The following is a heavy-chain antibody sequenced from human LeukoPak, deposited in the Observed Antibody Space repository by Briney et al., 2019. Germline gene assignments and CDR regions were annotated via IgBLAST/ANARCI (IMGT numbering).Heavy chain of an antibody. CDR2: ISGSGGST. CDR3: AGYYYGSESYYHKGYY. D-gene: IGHD3-10*01. CDR1: GFTFSSYA. V-gene: IGHV3-23*01. Sequence: GGSLRLSCAASGFTFSSYAMSWVRQAPGKGLEWVSGISGSGGSTYYAESVKGRFTISRDNSKNTLYLQMNSLRAEDTAVYYCAGYYYGSESYYHKGYYWVQGTLVTVCS. J-gene: IGHJ4*02.